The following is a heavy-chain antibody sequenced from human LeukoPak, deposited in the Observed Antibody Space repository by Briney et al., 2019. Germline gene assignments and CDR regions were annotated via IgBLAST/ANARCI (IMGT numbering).Heavy chain of an antibody. CDR1: GGSISSYY. D-gene: IGHD2-15*01. Sequence: SETLSLTCTVSGGSISSYYWSWIRQPPGKGLEWIGYIYYSGTTNYNPSLKSRVTISVDTSKNQFSLKLSSVTAADTAVYYCAREDYCSGGSCYSGYFQHWGQGTLVTAYS. V-gene: IGHV4-59*01. CDR2: IYYSGTT. CDR3: AREDYCSGGSCYSGYFQH. J-gene: IGHJ1*01.